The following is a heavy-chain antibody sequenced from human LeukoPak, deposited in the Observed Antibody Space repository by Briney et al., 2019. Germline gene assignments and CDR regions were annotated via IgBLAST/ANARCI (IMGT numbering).Heavy chain of an antibody. CDR3: ARAIAVAEGY. Sequence: GGSLRLSCAASGFTFSSYWMNWVRQAPGKGLEWVSYISGGSGYIYYADSVKGRFTISRDNAKNSLYLQMNSLIAEDTAVYYCARAIAVAEGYWGQGTLVTVSS. CDR2: ISGGSGYI. CDR1: GFTFSSYW. V-gene: IGHV3-21*01. D-gene: IGHD6-19*01. J-gene: IGHJ4*02.